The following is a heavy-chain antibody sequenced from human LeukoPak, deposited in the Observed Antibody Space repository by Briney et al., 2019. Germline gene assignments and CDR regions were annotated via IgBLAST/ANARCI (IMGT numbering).Heavy chain of an antibody. CDR1: GDTFSNYA. CDR2: IIPILATT. V-gene: IGHV1-69*13. J-gene: IGHJ5*02. Sequence: ASVKVSCKASGDTFSNYAVTWVRQAPGQGLEWMGGIIPILATTNYAQKFQGKVTITADDSTSTAYMELSSLRSDDTAVYYCARDCSGGPPGWFDPWGQGTLVTVST. CDR3: ARDCSGGPPGWFDP. D-gene: IGHD2-15*01.